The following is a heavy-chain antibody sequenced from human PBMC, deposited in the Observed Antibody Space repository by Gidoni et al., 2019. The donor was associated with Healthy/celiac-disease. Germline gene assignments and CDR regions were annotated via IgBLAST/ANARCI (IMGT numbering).Heavy chain of an antibody. CDR2: SSSSSSYR. CDR1: GFTFSSYS. V-gene: IGHV3-21*01. CDR3: ARGLPSGAAARTYYYYYYYMDV. Sequence: EVQLVESGGGLVKPGGSLRLSCAASGFTFSSYSMNWVRQAPGKGLEWVSSSSSSSSYRYYADSVKGRFTISRDNAKNSLYLQMNSLRAEDTAVYYCARGLPSGAAARTYYYYYYYMDVWGKGTTVTVSS. J-gene: IGHJ6*03. D-gene: IGHD6-13*01.